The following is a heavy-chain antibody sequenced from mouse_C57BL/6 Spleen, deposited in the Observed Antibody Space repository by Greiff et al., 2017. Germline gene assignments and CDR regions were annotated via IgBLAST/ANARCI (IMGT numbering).Heavy chain of an antibody. Sequence: VQLQESGPGLVQPSQSLSITCTVSGFSLTSYGVHWVRQSPGKGLEWLGVIWSGGSTDYNAAFISRLSISKDNSKSQVFFKMNSLQADDTAIYYCARNEATVVARYFDVWGTGTTVTVSS. CDR2: IWSGGST. CDR3: ARNEATVVARYFDV. V-gene: IGHV2-2*01. CDR1: GFSLTSYG. D-gene: IGHD1-1*01. J-gene: IGHJ1*03.